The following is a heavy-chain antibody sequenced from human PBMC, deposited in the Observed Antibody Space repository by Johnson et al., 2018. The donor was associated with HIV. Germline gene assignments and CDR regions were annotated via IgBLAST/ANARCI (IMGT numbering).Heavy chain of an antibody. J-gene: IGHJ3*02. CDR2: MWYDGSNK. CDR1: GFTISNYG. V-gene: IGHV3-33*06. Sequence: QVQLVESGGGMVQPGRSLRLSCVASGFTISNYGMHWVRQAPGKGLEWVAVMWYDGSNKYYADSVKGRFIISRDNSKNTLLLQMNSLSAEDTAVYYCWKCIWGCSLIDAFDIWGQGTMVTVSS. D-gene: IGHD3-16*01. CDR3: WKCIWGCSLIDAFDI.